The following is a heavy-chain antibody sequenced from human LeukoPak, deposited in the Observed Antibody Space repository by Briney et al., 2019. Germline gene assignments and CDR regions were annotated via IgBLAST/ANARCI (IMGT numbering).Heavy chain of an antibody. CDR2: INHSGST. V-gene: IGHV4-34*01. CDR3: ARLLYYYGSGSLSDY. CDR1: GGSFSGYY. D-gene: IGHD3-10*01. J-gene: IGHJ4*02. Sequence: SETLSLTCAVYGGSFSGYYWSWIRQPPGKGLEWIGEINHSGSTNYNPSLKSRVTISVDTSENQFSLKLSSVTAADTAVYYCARLLYYYGSGSLSDYWGQGTLVTVSS.